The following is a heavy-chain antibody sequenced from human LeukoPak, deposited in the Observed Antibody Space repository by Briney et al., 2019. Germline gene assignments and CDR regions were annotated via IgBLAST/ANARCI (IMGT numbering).Heavy chain of an antibody. CDR3: AKDQRTMTRRMDV. V-gene: IGHV3-30*18. CDR2: VTYDGSKA. CDR1: GFTFRNYG. J-gene: IGHJ6*02. D-gene: IGHD2-2*01. Sequence: GGSLRLSCAASGFTFRNYGMHWVRQVPGKGLEWLGVVTYDGSKAFYADSVKGRLTISRDNSKNTLYLQMNTLRVEDRAVYFCAKDQRTMTRRMDVWGQGTAVIVPS.